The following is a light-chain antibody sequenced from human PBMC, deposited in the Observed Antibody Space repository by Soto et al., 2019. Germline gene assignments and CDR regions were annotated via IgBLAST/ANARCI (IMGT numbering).Light chain of an antibody. CDR3: QQYNSDSGLT. CDR2: SAS. V-gene: IGKV1-5*03. CDR1: QSISRW. J-gene: IGKJ4*01. Sequence: DIQMIQFPSTLSASVGDRVTITCRASQSISRWLAWYQQRPGKAPKLLIHSASSLDSGVPSRFSGSGSGTEFTLTINSLQPDDFTTYYCQQYNSDSGLTFGGGTKVEIK.